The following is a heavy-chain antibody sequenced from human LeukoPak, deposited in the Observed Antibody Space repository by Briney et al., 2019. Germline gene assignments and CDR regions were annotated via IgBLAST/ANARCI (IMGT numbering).Heavy chain of an antibody. J-gene: IGHJ4*02. V-gene: IGHV4-61*02. D-gene: IGHD3-3*01. Sequence: SQTLSLTCTVSGGSISSGSYYWSWIRQPAGKGLEWIGRIYTSGSTNYNPSLKSRVTISVDTSKNQFSLKLSSVTAADTAVYYCARTQYDFWSGTYYFDYWGQGTPVTVSS. CDR3: ARTQYDFWSGTYYFDY. CDR1: GGSISSGSYY. CDR2: IYTSGST.